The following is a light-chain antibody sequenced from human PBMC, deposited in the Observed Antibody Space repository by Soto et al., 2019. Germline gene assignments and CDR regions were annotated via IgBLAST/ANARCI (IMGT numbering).Light chain of an antibody. J-gene: IGKJ2*01. CDR1: QTISSY. V-gene: IGKV1-39*01. CDR3: QQSYSSPYP. CDR2: TAS. Sequence: DIQMTQSPSSLSASVGDRVTITCRASQTISSYLNWYQPRPGKAPKLLIYTASKLQSRVPLRFTGSESVTDFTLNITSLQPEDFATYYYQQSYSSPYPFGQAAKL.